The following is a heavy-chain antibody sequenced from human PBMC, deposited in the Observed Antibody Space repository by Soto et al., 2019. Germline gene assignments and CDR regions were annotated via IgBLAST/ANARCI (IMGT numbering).Heavy chain of an antibody. D-gene: IGHD3-22*01. V-gene: IGHV1-69*13. Sequence: ASVKVSCKASGGTFSSYAISWVRQAPGQGLEWMGGIIPIFGTANYAQKFQGRVTITADESTSTAYMELSSLRSEDTAVYYCARGNQSPAYYDSSGYPLSLFDYWGQGTLVTVSS. CDR3: ARGNQSPAYYDSSGYPLSLFDY. CDR1: GGTFSSYA. CDR2: IIPIFGTA. J-gene: IGHJ4*02.